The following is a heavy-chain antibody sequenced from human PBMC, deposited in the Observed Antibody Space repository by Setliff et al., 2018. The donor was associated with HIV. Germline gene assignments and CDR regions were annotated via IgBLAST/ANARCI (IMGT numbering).Heavy chain of an antibody. J-gene: IGHJ3*02. Sequence: LTCTVSGGSISSYYWSWIRQPAGKGLEWIGRIYTSGSTNYNPSLKSRVTMSVDTSKNQFSLKLSSVTAADTAVYYCARVGQQQLVLNDAFDIWGQGTMVTVSS. D-gene: IGHD6-13*01. V-gene: IGHV4-4*07. CDR3: ARVGQQQLVLNDAFDI. CDR1: GGSISSYY. CDR2: IYTSGST.